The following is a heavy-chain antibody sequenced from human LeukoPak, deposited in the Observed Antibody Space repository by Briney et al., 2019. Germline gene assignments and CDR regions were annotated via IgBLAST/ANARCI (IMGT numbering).Heavy chain of an antibody. D-gene: IGHD3-10*01. Sequence: PGGSLRLSCAASGFTFSSYAMNWVRQAPGKGLEWVSAINGSGGSTYYADSVKGRFTISRDNSKNTLYLQMNSLRAEDTAVYYCAKYTLCFRENRWGQGTLVTVSS. CDR3: AKYTLCFRENR. CDR1: GFTFSSYA. V-gene: IGHV3-23*01. CDR2: INGSGGST. J-gene: IGHJ4*02.